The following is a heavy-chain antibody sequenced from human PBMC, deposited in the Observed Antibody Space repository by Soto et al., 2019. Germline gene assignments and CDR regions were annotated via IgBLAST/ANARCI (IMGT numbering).Heavy chain of an antibody. V-gene: IGHV3-23*01. D-gene: IGHD2-8*01. CDR3: AKADPFYCTNGVCYGGNYYYGMDV. Sequence: PGGSLRLSCAASGFTFSSYAMSWVRQAPGKGLEWVSAISGSGGGTYYADSVKGRFTISRDNSKNTLYLQMNSLRAEDTAVYYCAKADPFYCTNGVCYGGNYYYGMDVWGQGTTVTVSS. CDR2: ISGSGGGT. J-gene: IGHJ6*02. CDR1: GFTFSSYA.